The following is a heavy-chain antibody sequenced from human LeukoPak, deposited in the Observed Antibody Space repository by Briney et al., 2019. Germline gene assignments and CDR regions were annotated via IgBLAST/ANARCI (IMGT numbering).Heavy chain of an antibody. CDR2: IYHSGST. D-gene: IGHD2-15*01. J-gene: IGHJ6*02. CDR1: GGSISSYY. V-gene: IGHV4-38-2*02. CDR3: ARVGRYYYYGMDV. Sequence: SETLSLTCTVSGGSISSYYWSWIWQPPGKGLEWIGSIYHSGSTYYNPSLKSRVTISVDTSKNQFSLKLSSVTAADTAVYYCARVGRYYYYGMDVWGQGTTVTVSS.